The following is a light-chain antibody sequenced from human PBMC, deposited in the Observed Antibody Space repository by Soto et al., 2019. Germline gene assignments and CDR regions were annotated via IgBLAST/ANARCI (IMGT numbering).Light chain of an antibody. CDR1: QSINRY. CDR2: AAS. V-gene: IGKV1-39*01. CDR3: QQSYSTPIFT. Sequence: DIQMTQTPSSLSASVGDRVTITCRASQSINRYLNWYQQKPGKAPKILIYAASTLQRGVPSRFSGSGSGTDFTLTISSLQPEDFAIYFCQQSYSTPIFTFGPGTKVEIK. J-gene: IGKJ3*01.